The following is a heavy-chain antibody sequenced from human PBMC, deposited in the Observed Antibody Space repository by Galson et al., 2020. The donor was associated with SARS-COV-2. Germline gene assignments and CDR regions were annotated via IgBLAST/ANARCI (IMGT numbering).Heavy chain of an antibody. CDR1: GFTFDDYA. J-gene: IGHJ5*02. V-gene: IGHV3-9*01. CDR3: ASSSPVNP. Sequence: SLKISCAASGFTFDDYAMHWVRQAPGKGLEWVSGISWNSGSIGYADSVKGRFTISRDNAKKSLDLQMNSLRAEDTALYYCASSSPVNPWGQGTLVTVSS. CDR2: ISWNSGSI. D-gene: IGHD6-13*01.